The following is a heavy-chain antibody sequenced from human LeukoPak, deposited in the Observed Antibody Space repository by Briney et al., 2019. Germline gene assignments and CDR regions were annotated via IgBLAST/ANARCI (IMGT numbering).Heavy chain of an antibody. CDR3: AYNPLPGLSY. CDR2: INHSGST. D-gene: IGHD1-1*01. J-gene: IGHJ4*02. CDR1: GGSFSGYY. Sequence: PSETLSRTCAVYGGSFSGYYWSWIRQPPGKGLEWIGEINHSGSTNYNPSLKSRVTISVDTSKNQFSLKLSSVTAADTAVYYCAYNPLPGLSYWGQGTLVTVSS. V-gene: IGHV4-34*01.